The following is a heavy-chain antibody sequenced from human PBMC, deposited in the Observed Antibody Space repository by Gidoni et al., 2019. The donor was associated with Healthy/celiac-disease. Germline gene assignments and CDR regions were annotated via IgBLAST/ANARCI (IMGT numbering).Heavy chain of an antibody. CDR3: ARARYESFDY. Sequence: EVQQVGTGGGLGQPGGSLGLSRAAPGFTFSSYWMHWVRQAPGKGLVWVSRINSDGTSTSYADSLKGRFTISRDNAKTTLSLQMNILRAEDTAVYYCARARYESFDYWGQGTLVTVSS. J-gene: IGHJ4*02. CDR1: GFTFSSYW. CDR2: INSDGTST. D-gene: IGHD3-3*01. V-gene: IGHV3-74*01.